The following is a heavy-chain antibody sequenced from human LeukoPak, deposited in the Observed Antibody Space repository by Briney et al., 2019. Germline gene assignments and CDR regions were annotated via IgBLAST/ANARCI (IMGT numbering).Heavy chain of an antibody. Sequence: ASVKVSCKVSGYTLTELSMHWVRQAPGKGLEWMGGFDPEDGETIYAQKFQGRVTMTEDTSTGTAYMELSSLRSEDTAVYYCATAVAVADDAFDIWGQGTMVTVSS. CDR3: ATAVAVADDAFDI. CDR1: GYTLTELS. CDR2: FDPEDGET. D-gene: IGHD6-19*01. V-gene: IGHV1-24*01. J-gene: IGHJ3*02.